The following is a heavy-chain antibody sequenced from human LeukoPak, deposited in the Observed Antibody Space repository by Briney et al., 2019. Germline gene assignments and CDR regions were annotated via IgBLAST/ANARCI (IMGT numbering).Heavy chain of an antibody. CDR3: TRVQAGRSGLMDV. V-gene: IGHV3-74*01. Sequence: GGSLRLSCAASGFTLSNDWMHWVRQAPGEGLVWVSRVYPDGTNTNYADSVTGRFTTSRDNAKNTLHLQMNSMRAEDTALYYCTRVQAGRSGLMDVWGRGTTVTVSS. D-gene: IGHD2-8*02. J-gene: IGHJ6*02. CDR2: VYPDGTNT. CDR1: GFTLSNDW.